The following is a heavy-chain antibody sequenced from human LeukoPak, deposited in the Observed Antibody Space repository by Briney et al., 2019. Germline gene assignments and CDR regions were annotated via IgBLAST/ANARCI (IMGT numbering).Heavy chain of an antibody. J-gene: IGHJ4*02. Sequence: GGSLRLSCAASGFTFSSYAMHRVRQAPGKGLEYVSAISSNGGSTYYANSVKGRFTISRDNSKNTLYLQMNSLRAEDTAVYYCARDSGSGWDRVDYWGQGTLVTVSS. CDR1: GFTFSSYA. D-gene: IGHD6-19*01. V-gene: IGHV3-64*01. CDR2: ISSNGGST. CDR3: ARDSGSGWDRVDY.